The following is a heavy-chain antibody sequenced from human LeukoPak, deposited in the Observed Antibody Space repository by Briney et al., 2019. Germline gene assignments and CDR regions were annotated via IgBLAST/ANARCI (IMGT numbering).Heavy chain of an antibody. D-gene: IGHD1-26*01. CDR2: TKGDESAK. CDR1: GFTFSTYW. J-gene: IGHJ4*02. Sequence: GGSLRLSCAASGFTFSTYWMAWVRQAPGKGLEWVANTKGDESAKHQADSVKGRFTIFRDNAQRSVYLQMSSLRGEDTAVYYCARDVGGSLDYWGQGTLVTVSS. CDR3: ARDVGGSLDY. V-gene: IGHV3-7*01.